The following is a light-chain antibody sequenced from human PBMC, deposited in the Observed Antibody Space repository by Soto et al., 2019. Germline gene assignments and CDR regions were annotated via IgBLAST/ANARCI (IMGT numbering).Light chain of an antibody. CDR1: QSVSSN. CDR2: GAS. V-gene: IGKV3-15*01. CDR3: QQYQV. J-gene: IGKJ1*01. Sequence: ETVMTQSPATLSVSPGERATLSCRASQSVSSNLAWYQQKPGHAPRLLIYGASTRATGIPARFSGSGSGTDFTLTISRLEPEDFAVYYCQQYQVFGQGTKVDIK.